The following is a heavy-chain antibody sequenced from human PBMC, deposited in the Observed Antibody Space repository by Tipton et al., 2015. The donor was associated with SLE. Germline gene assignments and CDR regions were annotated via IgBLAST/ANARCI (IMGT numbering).Heavy chain of an antibody. J-gene: IGHJ5*02. CDR3: ARGAVLIQDNSWFDP. Sequence: TLSLTCAVYGGSFSGYYWSWIRQPPGNGLEWIGYIYYSGSTNYNPSLKSRVTISVDTSKNQFSLKLSSVTAADTAVYYCARGAVLIQDNSWFDPWGQGTLVTVSS. V-gene: IGHV4-59*01. D-gene: IGHD2-21*01. CDR1: GGSFSGYY. CDR2: IYYSGST.